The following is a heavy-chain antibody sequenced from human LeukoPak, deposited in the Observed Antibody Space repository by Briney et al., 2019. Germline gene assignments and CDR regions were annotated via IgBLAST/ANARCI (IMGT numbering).Heavy chain of an antibody. CDR2: ISAHKGDT. Sequence: ASVKVSCKTSGYTFTTYGISWLRQAPGQGLEWMGWISAHKGDTEYAQKFQGRVTMTRDTSTSTAYMELRSLTSDDTAVYYCARADIIVVAGATPVGSGFEYWGQGALITVS. CDR1: GYTFTTYG. CDR3: ARADIIVVAGATPVGSGFEY. D-gene: IGHD2-15*01. J-gene: IGHJ4*02. V-gene: IGHV1-18*01.